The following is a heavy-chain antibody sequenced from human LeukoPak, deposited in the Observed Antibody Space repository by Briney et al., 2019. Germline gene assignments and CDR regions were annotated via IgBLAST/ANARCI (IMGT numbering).Heavy chain of an antibody. J-gene: IGHJ4*02. Sequence: SETLSLTFAVYGGSFSGYYWSWIRQPPGKGLEWIGEINHSGSTNYNPSLKSRVTISVDTSKNQFSLKLSSVTAADTAVYYCARGGPSESFDYWGQGTLVTVSS. CDR3: ARGGPSESFDY. V-gene: IGHV4-34*01. CDR2: INHSGST. CDR1: GGSFSGYY.